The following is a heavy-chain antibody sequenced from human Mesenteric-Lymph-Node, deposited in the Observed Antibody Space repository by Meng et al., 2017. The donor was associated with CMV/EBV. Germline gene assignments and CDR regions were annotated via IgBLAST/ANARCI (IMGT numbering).Heavy chain of an antibody. CDR1: GDSIGSGAYY. V-gene: IGHV4-31*03. Sequence: TCTVSGDSIGSGAYYNWIRQHPEKGLEWIGYIHYSGSTFYNPSLKSRVTISVDTSENQFSLNLASVTAADTAVYYCASSTWSLYYFDYWGQGTLVTVSS. CDR2: IHYSGST. J-gene: IGHJ4*02. D-gene: IGHD6-13*01. CDR3: ASSTWSLYYFDY.